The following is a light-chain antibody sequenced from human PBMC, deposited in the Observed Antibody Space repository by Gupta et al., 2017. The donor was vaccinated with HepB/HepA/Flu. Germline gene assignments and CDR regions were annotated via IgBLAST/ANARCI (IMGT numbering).Light chain of an antibody. J-gene: IGLJ2*01. CDR2: DVS. CDR1: SSDVGGYKY. V-gene: IGLV2-14*03. CDR3: SSYATNRDVL. Sequence: QSALTQPASVSGSPGQSITISCTGTSSDVGGYKYVSWYQHHPAKAPKLMLYDVSNRPSGVSSRFSGSKAGNTASLTISVHQTEDEADYYCSSYATNRDVLFGGGTKVTVL.